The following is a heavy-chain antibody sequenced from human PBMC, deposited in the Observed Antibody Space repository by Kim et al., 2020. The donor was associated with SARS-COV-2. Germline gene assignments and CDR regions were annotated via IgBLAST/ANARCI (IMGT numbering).Heavy chain of an antibody. CDR2: FRDRAHRSPT. D-gene: IGHD7-27*01. Sequence: GGSLRLSCAASGFTFSDHFMGWVRQAPGKGLEVVARFRDRAHRSPTEYAASVTGRFTIPRDDSKNSLYLQRHSLTTDDTAVYYGVRDHWALGDSWGQGTLVSVSS. V-gene: IGHV3-72*01. J-gene: IGHJ4*02. CDR3: VRDHWALGDS. CDR1: GFTFSDHF.